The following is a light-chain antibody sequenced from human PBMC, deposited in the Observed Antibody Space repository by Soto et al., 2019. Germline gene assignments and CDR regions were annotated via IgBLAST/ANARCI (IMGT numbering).Light chain of an antibody. CDR1: SSDVGAYKY. CDR3: SSFTSISTYL. CDR2: EVS. V-gene: IGLV2-14*01. Sequence: QSALTQPASVSGSPGQSITISCTGTSSDVGAYKYVSWYQQHPGKAPQLIIYEVSNRPSGVSNRFSGSKSGNTASLTISGLQAEDESDYFCSSFTSISTYLFGTGTKVTVL. J-gene: IGLJ1*01.